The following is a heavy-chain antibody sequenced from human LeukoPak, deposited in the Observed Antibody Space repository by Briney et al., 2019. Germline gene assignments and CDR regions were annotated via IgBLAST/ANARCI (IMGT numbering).Heavy chain of an antibody. CDR3: AREVPNYDSSGYYDY. V-gene: IGHV1-69*04. CDR1: GGTFSRYA. CDR2: IIPILGIA. D-gene: IGHD3-22*01. Sequence: ASVKVSCKASGGTFSRYAISWVRQAPGQGLEWMGRIIPILGIANYAQKFQGRVTITADKSTSTAYMELSSLRSEDTAVYYCAREVPNYDSSGYYDYWGQGTLVTVSS. J-gene: IGHJ4*02.